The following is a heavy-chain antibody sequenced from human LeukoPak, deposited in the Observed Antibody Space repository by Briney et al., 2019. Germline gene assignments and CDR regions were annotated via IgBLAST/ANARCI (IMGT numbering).Heavy chain of an antibody. D-gene: IGHD2-2*01. CDR2: ISPYNGNT. V-gene: IGHV1-18*01. J-gene: IGHJ5*01. CDR1: GYTFVTYA. Sequence: GASVTVSCKASGYTFVTYAISWVRQAPGQGLEWMGWISPYNGNTDYAQRFQGRVTMTTDTSTSTAYMELRSLRSDDTAMYYCARDLRIPAPPTWLDSWGQGTPVTVSS. CDR3: ARDLRIPAPPTWLDS.